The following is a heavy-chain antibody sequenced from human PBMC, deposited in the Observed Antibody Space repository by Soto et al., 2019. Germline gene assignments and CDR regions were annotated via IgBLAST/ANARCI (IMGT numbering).Heavy chain of an antibody. Sequence: QVQLVESGGGVVQPGRSLRLSCTASGFTFSIYGMHWVRQAPGKGLEWVAVISYDVSNKYYADSVNGRFTISRDNSKNTLYLHMNSLRAEDTAVYYCAKSMAAPGSLDYWGLGTLVTVSS. CDR2: ISYDVSNK. D-gene: IGHD6-13*01. CDR1: GFTFSIYG. J-gene: IGHJ4*02. CDR3: AKSMAAPGSLDY. V-gene: IGHV3-30*18.